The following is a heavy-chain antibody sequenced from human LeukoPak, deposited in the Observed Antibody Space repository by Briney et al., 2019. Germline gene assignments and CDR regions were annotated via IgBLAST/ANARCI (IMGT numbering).Heavy chain of an antibody. CDR1: GGSFSGYY. CDR3: AREDFISGITHFGFDC. J-gene: IGHJ4*02. D-gene: IGHD1-7*01. CDR2: INHSGST. V-gene: IGHV4-34*01. Sequence: SETLSLTCAVYGGSFSGYYWSWIRQPPGKGLEWIGEINHSGSTNYNPSLKSRVTISVDTSKNQFSLQLNSVTPEDTAVYYCAREDFISGITHFGFDCWGQGTLVTVSS.